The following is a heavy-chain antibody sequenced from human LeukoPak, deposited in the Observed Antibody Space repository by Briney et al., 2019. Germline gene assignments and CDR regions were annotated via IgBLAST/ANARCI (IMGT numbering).Heavy chain of an antibody. CDR1: GGSFSGYY. V-gene: IGHV4-34*01. CDR2: INHSGST. CDR3: ARRGRWLGHYDY. D-gene: IGHD5-24*01. J-gene: IGHJ4*02. Sequence: SETLSLTCAVYGGSFSGYYWSWIRQPPGKGLEWIGEINHSGSTNYNPSLKSRVTISVDTSKNQFSLKLSSVTAADTAVYYCARRGRWLGHYDYWGQGTLVTVSS.